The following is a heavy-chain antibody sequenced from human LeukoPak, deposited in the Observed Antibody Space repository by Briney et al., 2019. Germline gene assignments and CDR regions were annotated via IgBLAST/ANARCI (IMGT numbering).Heavy chain of an antibody. CDR3: AKLGNYYESSTYPDY. CDR2: LSATGGSK. CDR1: GFTFSSYS. V-gene: IGHV3-23*01. J-gene: IGHJ4*02. Sequence: PGGSLRHSCAASGFTFSSYSMNWVRQTPGKGLESVSSLSATGGSKFHADSVRGRFTISRDNSKNTVYLQMNSLRAEDTAVYYCAKLGNYYESSTYPDYWGQGTLVTVSS. D-gene: IGHD3-22*01.